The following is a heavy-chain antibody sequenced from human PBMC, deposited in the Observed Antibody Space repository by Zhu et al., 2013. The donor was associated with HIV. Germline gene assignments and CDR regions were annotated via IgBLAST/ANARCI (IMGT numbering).Heavy chain of an antibody. J-gene: IGHJ6*02. CDR2: IIPIFGTA. Sequence: QVQLVQSGAEVKKPGSSVKVSCKASGGTFSSYAISWVRQAPGQGLEWMGGIIPIFGTANYAQKFQGRVTITADESTSTAYMELSSLRSEDTAVYYCARAGDLNSNQNYYYGMDVWGRRDHGHRLL. CDR1: GGTFSSYA. CDR3: ARAGDLNSNQNYYYGMDV. V-gene: IGHV1-69*12. D-gene: IGHD4-4*01.